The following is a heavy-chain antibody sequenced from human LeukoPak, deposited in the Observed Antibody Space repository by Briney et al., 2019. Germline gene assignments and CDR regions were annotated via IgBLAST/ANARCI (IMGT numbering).Heavy chain of an antibody. Sequence: GGSLRLSCAASGFTFDDNGMSWVRQAPGKGLEWVSGLNWNGGTTGYADSVKGRFTISRDNAKNFLYLQMNSLRAEDTALYYCATHSYYYGSGSYPHYLDYWGQGTLVTVSS. CDR2: LNWNGGTT. J-gene: IGHJ4*02. CDR3: ATHSYYYGSGSYPHYLDY. CDR1: GFTFDDNG. V-gene: IGHV3-20*04. D-gene: IGHD3-10*01.